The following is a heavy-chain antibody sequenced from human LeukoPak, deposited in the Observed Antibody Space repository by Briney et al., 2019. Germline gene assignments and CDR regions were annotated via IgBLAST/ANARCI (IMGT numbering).Heavy chain of an antibody. CDR3: AREAGGSSH. Sequence: GGSLRLSCAASGFTFSSYWMSWVRQAPGKGLEWVANIKQDGSEKYYVDSVRGRFTISRDNAENSLYLQMNSLRAEDAAVYYCAREAGGSSHWGQGTLVTVSS. D-gene: IGHD2-2*01. CDR1: GFTFSSYW. CDR2: IKQDGSEK. V-gene: IGHV3-7*01. J-gene: IGHJ4*02.